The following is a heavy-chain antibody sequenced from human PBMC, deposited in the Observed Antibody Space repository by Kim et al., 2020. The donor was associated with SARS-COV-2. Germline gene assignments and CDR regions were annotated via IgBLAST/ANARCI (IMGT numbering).Heavy chain of an antibody. V-gene: IGHV3-21*01. CDR3: ARGPGIAGAGAPGVPDPVDY. Sequence: GGSLRLSCAASGFTFSSYSMNWVRQAPGKGLEWVSSISSSSSYIYYADSVKGRFTIYRDNAKNSLYLQMNSLRAEDTAVYYCARGPGIAGAGAPGVPDPVDYWGQGTLVTVSS. D-gene: IGHD6-19*01. CDR2: ISSSSSYI. J-gene: IGHJ4*02. CDR1: GFTFSSYS.